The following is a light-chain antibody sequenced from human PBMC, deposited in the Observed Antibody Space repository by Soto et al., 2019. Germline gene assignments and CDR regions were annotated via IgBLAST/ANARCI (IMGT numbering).Light chain of an antibody. CDR3: QQYNTYST. J-gene: IGKJ1*01. CDR1: QTISGW. CDR2: DAS. V-gene: IGKV1-5*01. Sequence: DIQMTQSPSTLSASVGDRVTITCRPSQTISGWLAWYQQXPGKAPKILIYDASSFERGVPSRFSGSGSGTEFTLTISSLPPDDFATYYCQQYNTYSTFGQGTKVDIK.